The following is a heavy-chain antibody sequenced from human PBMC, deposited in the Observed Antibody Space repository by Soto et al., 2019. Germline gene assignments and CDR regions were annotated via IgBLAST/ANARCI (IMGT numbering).Heavy chain of an antibody. CDR2: IYYSGST. D-gene: IGHD6-19*01. V-gene: IGHV4-39*01. J-gene: IGHJ5*02. Sequence: SETLSLTCPVSGGSISSSRYYWVWIRQTPGKGREWIGSIYYSGSTCNNPTLKSRVAISVDTSKYQFFLKLSSVTAADTAVYYCARHSSSLAVAGTRIRWFDPWGQGTLVTVSS. CDR1: GGSISSSRYY. CDR3: ARHSSSLAVAGTRIRWFDP.